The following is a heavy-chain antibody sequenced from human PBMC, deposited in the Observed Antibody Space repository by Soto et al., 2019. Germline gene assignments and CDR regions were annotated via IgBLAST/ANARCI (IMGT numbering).Heavy chain of an antibody. CDR2: ITGGGGST. CDR3: AKGPRSDSRYHFDY. Sequence: EVQLLQSGGGLVQPGGSLRLSCAASGFTFSSCAMSWVRLAPGKGLEWVSTITGGGGSTYYADSVKGRFTISRDNSKNTLNLQMDSLGAEDTAIYFCAKGPRSDSRYHFDYWGQGTPATVSP. CDR1: GFTFSSCA. D-gene: IGHD3-10*01. V-gene: IGHV3-23*01. J-gene: IGHJ4*02.